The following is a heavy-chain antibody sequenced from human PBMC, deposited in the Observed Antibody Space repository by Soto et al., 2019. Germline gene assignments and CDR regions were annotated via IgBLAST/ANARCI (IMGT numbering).Heavy chain of an antibody. CDR3: ARQSSGGDCYVPYYFGMDV. D-gene: IGHD2-21*02. V-gene: IGHV1-69*01. CDR1: GDTFSSYA. Sequence: QVQLVQSGAEVREPGSSVKVSCEASGDTFSSYAINWVRQAPGQGLEWMGAIIPIFGTTNHAQKFQGRVTIFADESTSTAYMELSSLGSDDTAVYYCARQSSGGDCYVPYYFGMDVWGQGTTVTVSS. CDR2: IIPIFGTT. J-gene: IGHJ6*02.